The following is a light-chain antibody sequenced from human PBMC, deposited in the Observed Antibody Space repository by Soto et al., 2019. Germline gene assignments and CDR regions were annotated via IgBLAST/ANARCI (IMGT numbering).Light chain of an antibody. CDR2: AAS. V-gene: IGKV1-6*01. CDR1: QDIRSA. CDR3: LLDFSYFWA. Sequence: AIQRTQSPSSLSASVGDRVTITCRASQDIRSALGWYQQKPGKVPKLLIYAASTLQSGVPSRFSVSRSGTDFTLTISSLKNEDFATYYCLLDFSYFWAFCQGTKVDIK. J-gene: IGKJ1*01.